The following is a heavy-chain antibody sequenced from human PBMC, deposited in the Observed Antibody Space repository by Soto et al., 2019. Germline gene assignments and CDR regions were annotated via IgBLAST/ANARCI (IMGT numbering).Heavy chain of an antibody. V-gene: IGHV4-59*01. CDR3: ARERDGSGYYGMDV. D-gene: IGHD3-10*01. CDR1: GGSISSYY. CDR2: IYYTGST. Sequence: SETLSLTCTVSGGSISSYYWSWIRQPPGKGLEWIGYIYYTGSTNSNPSLKSRVTISVDTSKNQFSLRLNSVTAADTAVYYCARERDGSGYYGMDVWGQGTTVTVS. J-gene: IGHJ6*02.